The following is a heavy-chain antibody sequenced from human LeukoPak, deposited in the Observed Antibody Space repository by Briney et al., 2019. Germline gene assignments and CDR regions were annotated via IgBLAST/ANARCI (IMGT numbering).Heavy chain of an antibody. CDR2: IKQDGSEK. D-gene: IGHD3-22*01. Sequence: GGSLRLSCAASGFTFSSYWMIWVRQAPGKGLEWVANIKQDGSEKYYVDSVKGRFTISRDNAKNSLYLQMNSLRAEDTAVYYCARAAASYYYDSSGRPEYFQHCGQGTLVTVSS. CDR1: GFTFSSYW. J-gene: IGHJ1*01. V-gene: IGHV3-7*01. CDR3: ARAAASYYYDSSGRPEYFQH.